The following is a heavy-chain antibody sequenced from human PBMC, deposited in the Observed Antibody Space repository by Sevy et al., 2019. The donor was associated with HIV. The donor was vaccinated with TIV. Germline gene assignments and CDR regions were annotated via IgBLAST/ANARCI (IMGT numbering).Heavy chain of an antibody. CDR3: ARATDGRYFDWSIPTYYYGMDV. V-gene: IGHV3-21*01. CDR2: ISSSSSYI. CDR1: GFTFSSYS. J-gene: IGHJ6*02. Sequence: GGSLRLSCAASGFTFSSYSMNWVRQAPGKGLEWVSSISSSSSYIYYADSVKGRFTISRDNAKNSLYLQMNSLRAEDTAVYYCARATDGRYFDWSIPTYYYGMDVWGQGTTVTVSS. D-gene: IGHD3-9*01.